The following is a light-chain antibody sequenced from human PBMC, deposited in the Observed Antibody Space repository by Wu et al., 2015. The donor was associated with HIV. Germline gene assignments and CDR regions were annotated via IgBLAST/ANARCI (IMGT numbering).Light chain of an antibody. V-gene: IGKV3-11*01. Sequence: EIVLTQSPDTLSLSPGERATLSCRASQSVSSYLAWYQHKPGQAPRLLIYDASDRATGISARFSGSGSGTEFTLTISSLEPEDFAFYYCQRRFNWPLIFGQGTRLEIK. CDR3: QRRFNWPLI. CDR2: DAS. J-gene: IGKJ5*01. CDR1: QSVSSY.